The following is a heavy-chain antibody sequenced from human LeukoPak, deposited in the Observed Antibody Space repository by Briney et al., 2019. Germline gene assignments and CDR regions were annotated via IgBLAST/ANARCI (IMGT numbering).Heavy chain of an antibody. D-gene: IGHD5-18*01. V-gene: IGHV3-23*01. J-gene: IGHJ4*02. CDR2: ISDIVSRT. CDR3: AEGSNYGFGY. Sequence: GRSLRLSCAASGFTFDDYAMHWVRQAPGKGLEWVSSISDIVSRTYYADSVEGRFTISRDNSKNTLFLQMNSLRTEDTAVYFCAEGSNYGFGYWGQGTLVTVSS. CDR1: GFTFDDYA.